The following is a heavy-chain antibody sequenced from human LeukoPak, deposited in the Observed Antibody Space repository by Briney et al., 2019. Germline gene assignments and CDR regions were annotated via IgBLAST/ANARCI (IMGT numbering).Heavy chain of an antibody. CDR1: GGSISSYY. D-gene: IGHD6-19*01. V-gene: IGHV4-59*12. Sequence: SETLSLTCTVSGGSISSYYWSWIRQPPGKGLEWIGSIYYSGSTYYNPSLTSRVTISVDTSKNQFSLKLSSVAAADTAVYYCASAPEGAVAGFPDYWGQGTLVTVSS. CDR2: IYYSGST. J-gene: IGHJ4*02. CDR3: ASAPEGAVAGFPDY.